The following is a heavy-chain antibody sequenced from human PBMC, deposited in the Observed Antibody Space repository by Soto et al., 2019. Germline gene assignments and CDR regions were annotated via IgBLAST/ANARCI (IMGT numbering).Heavy chain of an antibody. CDR1: GGSISSYY. J-gene: IGHJ5*02. Sequence: SETLSLTCTVSGGSISSYYWSWIRQPPGKGLEWIGYIYYSGSTNYNPSLKSRVTISVDTSKNQFSLKLSSVTAADTAVYYCARKRGYSYGYKGNWFDPWGQGTLVTVSS. V-gene: IGHV4-59*08. CDR3: ARKRGYSYGYKGNWFDP. CDR2: IYYSGST. D-gene: IGHD5-18*01.